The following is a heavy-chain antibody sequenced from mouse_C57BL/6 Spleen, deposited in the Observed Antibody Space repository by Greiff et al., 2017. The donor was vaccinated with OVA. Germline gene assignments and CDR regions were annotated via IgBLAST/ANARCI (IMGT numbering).Heavy chain of an antibody. D-gene: IGHD1-1*01. V-gene: IGHV1-50*01. CDR3: ARATTVVRYWYFDV. CDR1: GYTFTSYW. CDR2: IDPSDSYT. Sequence: VQLQQSGAELVKPGASVKLSCKASGYTFTSYWMQWVKQRPGQGLEWIGEIDPSDSYTNYNQKFKGKATLTVDTSSSTAYMQLSSLTSEDSAVYYCARATTVVRYWYFDVWGTGTTVTVSS. J-gene: IGHJ1*03.